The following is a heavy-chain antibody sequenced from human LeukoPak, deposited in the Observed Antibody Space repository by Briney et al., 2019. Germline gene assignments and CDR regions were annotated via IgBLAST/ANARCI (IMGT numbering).Heavy chain of an antibody. D-gene: IGHD2-21*01. Sequence: GGSLRLSCAASGFSFSSYGMHWVRQAPGKGLEWVGFIRYDGSNKYYADSVKGRFTISRDNSKNTLFLQMDSLRPEDTAVYYCVKGLQGTFVVLEYWGQGTLGSVSS. CDR2: IRYDGSNK. J-gene: IGHJ4*02. CDR3: VKGLQGTFVVLEY. V-gene: IGHV3-30*02. CDR1: GFSFSSYG.